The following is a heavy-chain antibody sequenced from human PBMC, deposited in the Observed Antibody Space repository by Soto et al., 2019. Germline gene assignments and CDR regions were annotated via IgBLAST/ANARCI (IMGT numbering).Heavy chain of an antibody. CDR1: GFTFSSYE. CDR3: PSDDFWSGSNPDYYYGMDV. Sequence: PGGSLRLSCAASGFTFSSYEMNWVRQAPGKGLEWVSYISSSGSTIYYADSVKGRFTISRDNAKNSLYLQMNSLRAEDTAVDYCPSDDFWSGSNPDYYYGMDVLGQQTTVTVSS. V-gene: IGHV3-48*03. CDR2: ISSSGSTI. J-gene: IGHJ6*02. D-gene: IGHD3-3*01.